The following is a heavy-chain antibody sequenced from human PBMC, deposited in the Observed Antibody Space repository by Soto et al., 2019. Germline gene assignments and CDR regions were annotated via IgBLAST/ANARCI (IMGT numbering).Heavy chain of an antibody. V-gene: IGHV3-74*03. CDR1: GFIFSGYW. CDR3: ARLLGGSGSFIDY. D-gene: IGHD3-10*01. Sequence: EVQLVESGGGLIQPGGSLRLSCAASGFIFSGYWTHWVRQAPGKGLVWVSRINSDGSATTYADSVKGRFTISRDNAKNPMYLQMNSLRAEDTAVYFCARLLGGSGSFIDYWGQGTLVTVSS. CDR2: INSDGSAT. J-gene: IGHJ4*02.